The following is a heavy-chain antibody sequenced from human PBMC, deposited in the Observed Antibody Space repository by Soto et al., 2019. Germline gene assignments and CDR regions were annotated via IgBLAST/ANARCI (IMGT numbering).Heavy chain of an antibody. CDR3: ARDVPPDSPTSGWFGP. V-gene: IGHV3-7*01. CDR2: IKQDGSET. CDR1: GFTFSSYW. D-gene: IGHD2-15*01. Sequence: EVQLVESGGGLVQPGGSLRLSCAASGFTFSSYWMSWVRQAPGKGLEWVANIKQDGSETHYVDPVKGRFTISRDNAKNSLHLQMHSLRVEDTAVYYWARDVPPDSPTSGWFGPLGQGTLVTVSS. J-gene: IGHJ5*02.